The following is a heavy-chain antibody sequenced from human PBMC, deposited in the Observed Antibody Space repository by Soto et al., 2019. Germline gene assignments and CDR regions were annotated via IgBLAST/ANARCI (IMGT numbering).Heavy chain of an antibody. Sequence: QVQLVQSGAEVKKPGSSVKVSCKASGGTFSSYTISWVRQAPGQGLEWMGRIIPILGIANYAQKFQGRVTITADKSTSXAYMELSSLRSEDTAVYYCARGYCSGGSCYDWFDPWGQGTLVTVSS. D-gene: IGHD2-15*01. J-gene: IGHJ5*02. V-gene: IGHV1-69*02. CDR1: GGTFSSYT. CDR2: IIPILGIA. CDR3: ARGYCSGGSCYDWFDP.